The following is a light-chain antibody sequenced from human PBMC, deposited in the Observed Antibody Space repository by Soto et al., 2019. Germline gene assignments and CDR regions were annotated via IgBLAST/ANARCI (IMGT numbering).Light chain of an antibody. V-gene: IGKV4-1*01. CDR2: WAS. CDR1: QSVLYSSNNKNY. Sequence: DIVMTQSPDSLAVSLGERATINCKSSQSVLYSSNNKNYLAWYQQKPGQPPKLLIYWASTRESGVPARFSGSGSGTDFTLTISSLQAEDLAVYYCQQYYSTPLTFGGGTKVEIK. J-gene: IGKJ4*01. CDR3: QQYYSTPLT.